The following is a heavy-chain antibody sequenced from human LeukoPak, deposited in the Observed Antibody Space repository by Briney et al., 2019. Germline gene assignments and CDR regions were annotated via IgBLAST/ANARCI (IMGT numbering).Heavy chain of an antibody. CDR1: GGSFSGYY. V-gene: IGHV4-34*01. CDR3: ARHFSGSGWDGDAFDI. J-gene: IGHJ3*02. D-gene: IGHD3-10*01. Sequence: PSETLSLTCAVYGGSFSGYYWSWIRQPPGKGLEWIGEINHSGSTNYNPSLKSRVTISVGTSKNQFSLKLSSVTAADTAVYYCARHFSGSGWDGDAFDIWGQGTMVTVSS. CDR2: INHSGST.